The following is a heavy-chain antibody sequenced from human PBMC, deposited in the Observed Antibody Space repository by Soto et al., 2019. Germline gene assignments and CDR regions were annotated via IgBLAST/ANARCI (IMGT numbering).Heavy chain of an antibody. CDR3: ARENYYYDSSGYYLFDP. D-gene: IGHD3-22*01. CDR1: GYTFTSYG. CDR2: ISAYNGNT. V-gene: IGHV1-18*01. J-gene: IGHJ5*02. Sequence: ASVKVSCKASGYTFTSYGISWVRQAPGQGLEWMGWISAYNGNTNYAQKLQGRVTMTTDTSTSTAYMELRSLRSDDTAVYYRARENYYYDSSGYYLFDPWGQGTLVTVSS.